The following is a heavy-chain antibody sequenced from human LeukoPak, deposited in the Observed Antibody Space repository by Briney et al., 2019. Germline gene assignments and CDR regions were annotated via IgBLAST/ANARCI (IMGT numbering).Heavy chain of an antibody. Sequence: SETLSLTCTVSGGSISSSNYYWGWIRQPPGKGLEWIGYIYYSGSTNYNPSLKSRVTISVDTSKNQFSLKLSSVTAADTAVYYCARDDYDSSGYYPHYWGQGTLVTVSS. CDR1: GGSISSSNYY. CDR2: IYYSGST. CDR3: ARDDYDSSGYYPHY. V-gene: IGHV4-61*01. D-gene: IGHD3-22*01. J-gene: IGHJ4*02.